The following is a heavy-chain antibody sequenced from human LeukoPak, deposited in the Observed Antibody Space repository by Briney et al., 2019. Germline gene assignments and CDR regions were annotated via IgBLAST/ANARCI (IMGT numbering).Heavy chain of an antibody. V-gene: IGHV1-2*02. Sequence: ASVKVSCKASGYIFTGYYMHWVRQAPGQGLEWMGWINPNSGGTNYGKNFKGRVTMTRDTSISTAYMELTRLRADDAAVYYCARARGYTSIWSGFMDVWGKGATVTVSS. CDR1: GYIFTGYY. CDR3: ARARGYTSIWSGFMDV. J-gene: IGHJ6*03. D-gene: IGHD3/OR15-3a*01. CDR2: INPNSGGT.